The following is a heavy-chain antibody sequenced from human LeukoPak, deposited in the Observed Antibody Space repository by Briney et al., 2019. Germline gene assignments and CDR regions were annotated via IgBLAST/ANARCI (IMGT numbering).Heavy chain of an antibody. CDR3: AREYRYCSGGSCSVPRDGLDI. V-gene: IGHV1-18*01. D-gene: IGHD2-15*01. J-gene: IGHJ3*02. CDR2: ISGYNGNT. CDR1: GYTFTTYG. Sequence: ASVKVSCKASGYTFTTYGITWARQAPGQGLEWMGWISGYNGNTNYAQKLQGRVTMTTDTSTSTAYMELRSLRSDDTAVYYCAREYRYCSGGSCSVPRDGLDIWGQGTMVIVSS.